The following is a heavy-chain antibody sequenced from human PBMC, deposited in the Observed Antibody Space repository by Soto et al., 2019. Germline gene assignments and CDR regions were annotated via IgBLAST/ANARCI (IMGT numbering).Heavy chain of an antibody. CDR2: IIPIFGTA. V-gene: IGHV1-69*13. CDR1: GGTFSSYA. Sequence: ASVKVSCKASGGTFSSYAISWVRQAPGQGLEWMGGIIPIFGTANYAQKFQGRVTITADESTSTAYMELSSLRSEDTAVYYCARHPGGRGYYYGMDVWGQGTTVTVSS. CDR3: ARHPGGRGYYYGMDV. J-gene: IGHJ6*02. D-gene: IGHD2-15*01.